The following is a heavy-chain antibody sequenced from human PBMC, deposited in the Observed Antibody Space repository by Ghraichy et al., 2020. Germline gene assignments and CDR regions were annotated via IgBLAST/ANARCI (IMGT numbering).Heavy chain of an antibody. Sequence: GESLNISCAASGFTFSSYSMNWVRQAPGKGLEWVSSISSSSSYIYYADSVKGRFTISRDNAKNSLYLQMNSLRAEDTAVYYCARDPPNYYDSSGYLDYWGQGTLVTVSS. D-gene: IGHD3-22*01. J-gene: IGHJ4*02. CDR3: ARDPPNYYDSSGYLDY. V-gene: IGHV3-21*01. CDR2: ISSSSSYI. CDR1: GFTFSSYS.